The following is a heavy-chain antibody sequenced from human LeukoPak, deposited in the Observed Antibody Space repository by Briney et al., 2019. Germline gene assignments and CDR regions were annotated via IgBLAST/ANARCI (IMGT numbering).Heavy chain of an antibody. CDR1: GYTFTSYG. J-gene: IGHJ6*03. V-gene: IGHV1-18*01. CDR3: ARGGPMTTDFYYYYMDV. CDR2: ISAYNGNT. Sequence: ASVKVSCKASGYTFTSYGISWVRQAPGQGLEWMGWISAYNGNTNYAQKLQGRVTMTTDTSTGTAYMELRSLRSDDTAVYYCARGGPMTTDFYYYYMDVWGKGTTVTVSS. D-gene: IGHD4-11*01.